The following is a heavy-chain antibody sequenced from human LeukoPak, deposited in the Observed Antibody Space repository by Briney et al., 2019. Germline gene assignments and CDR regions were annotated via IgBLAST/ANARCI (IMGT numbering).Heavy chain of an antibody. J-gene: IGHJ5*02. Sequence: SETLSLTCTVSGGSISSYYWSWIRQPPGKGLEWIGYILYSGTTNYNPSLKSRLTISVDTSKNQFSLKLNSVTAADTAVYYCARHRPAAGNNWFDPWGQGTLVTVSS. CDR2: ILYSGTT. V-gene: IGHV4-59*08. CDR1: GGSISSYY. CDR3: ARHRPAAGNNWFDP. D-gene: IGHD6-13*01.